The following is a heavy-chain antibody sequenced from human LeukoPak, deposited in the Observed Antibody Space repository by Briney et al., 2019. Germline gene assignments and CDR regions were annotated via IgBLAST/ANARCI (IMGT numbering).Heavy chain of an antibody. V-gene: IGHV4-30-2*01. CDR3: ARTRDFWSAYFDY. Sequence: PSETLSLTCAVSGVSITSDTYYWSWTRQPPGKGLEWVGYILHSGSTYHNPSLKSRVTILVDTSKNQFSLKLSSVTAADTAVYFCARTRDFWSAYFDYWGQGILVTVSS. D-gene: IGHD3-3*01. CDR1: GVSITSDTYY. CDR2: ILHSGST. J-gene: IGHJ4*02.